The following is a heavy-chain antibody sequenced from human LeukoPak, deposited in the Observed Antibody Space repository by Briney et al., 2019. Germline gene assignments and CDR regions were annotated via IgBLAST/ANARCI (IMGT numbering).Heavy chain of an antibody. Sequence: PGGSLRLSCAASGFTFSSYWMSWVRQAPGKGLEWVANIKQDGSEKYYVDSVKGRFTISRDNAKNSLYLQMNSLRAEDTAVYYCAREAPGWYSSSWFDYWDQGTLVTVSS. CDR2: IKQDGSEK. J-gene: IGHJ4*02. V-gene: IGHV3-7*03. D-gene: IGHD6-13*01. CDR1: GFTFSSYW. CDR3: AREAPGWYSSSWFDY.